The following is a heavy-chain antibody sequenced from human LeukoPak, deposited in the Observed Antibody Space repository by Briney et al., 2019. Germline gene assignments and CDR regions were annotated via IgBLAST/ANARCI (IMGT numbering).Heavy chain of an antibody. CDR3: AKVGLRLGGDY. J-gene: IGHJ4*02. CDR1: GFSFSNYA. V-gene: IGHV3-23*01. CDR2: ISGSSGTT. Sequence: GGSLRLSCTASGFSFSNYAMSWVRQAPGEGLVWVSTISGSSGTTYYADSVKGRFTISRDNSKNTLYLQMNSLRAEDTAVYYCAKVGLRLGGDYWGQGTLVTVSS. D-gene: IGHD3-16*01.